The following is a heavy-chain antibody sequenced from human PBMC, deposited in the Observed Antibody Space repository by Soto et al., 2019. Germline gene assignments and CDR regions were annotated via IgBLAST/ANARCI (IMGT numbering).Heavy chain of an antibody. CDR2: IYYSGST. J-gene: IGHJ4*02. Sequence: QLQLQESGPGLVKPSETLSLTCTVSGGSISSSSYYWGWIRQPPGKGLEWIGSIYYSGSTYYNPSPKSRVTISVDTSQNHCSLTLSSVSAADTAVYSCARHYGDPYDYWGQGTLVTVSS. V-gene: IGHV4-39*01. CDR1: GGSISSSSYY. D-gene: IGHD4-17*01. CDR3: ARHYGDPYDY.